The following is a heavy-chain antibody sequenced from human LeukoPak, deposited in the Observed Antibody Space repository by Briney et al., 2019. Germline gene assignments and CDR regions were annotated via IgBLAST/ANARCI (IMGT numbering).Heavy chain of an antibody. CDR1: GFTFSSYS. D-gene: IGHD2-15*01. V-gene: IGHV3-21*01. J-gene: IGHJ4*02. CDR3: ARETAAGVQFDY. Sequence: GGSLRLSCAASGFTFSSYSMNWVRQAPGKGLEWVSSISSSSSYIYYADSVKGRFTISRDNAKNSLYLQMNSLRAEDTAVYYCARETAAGVQFDYWGQGTLVTVSS. CDR2: ISSSSSYI.